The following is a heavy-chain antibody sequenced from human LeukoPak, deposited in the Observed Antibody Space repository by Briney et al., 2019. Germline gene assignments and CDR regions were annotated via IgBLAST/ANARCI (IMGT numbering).Heavy chain of an antibody. Sequence: GASVKVSCKASGYTFTGYYMHWVRQAPGHGLEWMGWINPNSGGTNYAQKFQGRVTMTRDTSISTAYMELSRLRSDDTAVYYCASHFIAVAGTRPDYWGQGTLVTVSS. CDR3: ASHFIAVAGTRPDY. J-gene: IGHJ4*02. CDR1: GYTFTGYY. CDR2: INPNSGGT. V-gene: IGHV1-2*02. D-gene: IGHD6-19*01.